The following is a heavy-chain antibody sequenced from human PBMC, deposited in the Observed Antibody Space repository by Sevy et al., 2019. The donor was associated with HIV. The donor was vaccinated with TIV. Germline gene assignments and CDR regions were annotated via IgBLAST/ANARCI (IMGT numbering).Heavy chain of an antibody. D-gene: IGHD3-10*01. Sequence: GGSLRLSCAASGFRFEDYGMHWVRRAPGKGLEWVSGIGWNSGSVGYAVSVKGRFTISRDNAKNLLYLQMNSLRSEDTALYYCAKDLLPYGSGSYPLDYWGQGTVVTVSS. CDR1: GFRFEDYG. CDR3: AKDLLPYGSGSYPLDY. V-gene: IGHV3-9*01. CDR2: IGWNSGSV. J-gene: IGHJ4*02.